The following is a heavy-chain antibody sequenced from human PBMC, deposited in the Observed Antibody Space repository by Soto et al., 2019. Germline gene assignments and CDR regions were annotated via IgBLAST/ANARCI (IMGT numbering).Heavy chain of an antibody. Sequence: GGSLRLSCAASGLPFSSHAMSWVRQAPGKGLEWVSSISISSGNTYYADSVRGRFTISRDNAKNTLYLQMNSLRAEDTAVYYCARDLVLRTFGGYWGQGTRVTVSS. CDR2: ISISSGNT. CDR1: GLPFSSHA. J-gene: IGHJ4*02. V-gene: IGHV3-23*01. D-gene: IGHD3-16*01. CDR3: ARDLVLRTFGGY.